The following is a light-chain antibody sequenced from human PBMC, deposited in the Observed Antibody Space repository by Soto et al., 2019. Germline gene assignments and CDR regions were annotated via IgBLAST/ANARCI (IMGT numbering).Light chain of an antibody. J-gene: IGKJ5*01. Sequence: VVMTHSPATLSIPPWERATFSCSASESVSRNLAWYQQKPGQAPRLLIYDASTRATGIPDRFSGGGSGTEFTLTISSLQSEDFVVYYCQQYNSWPPITFGQGPRLEVK. CDR3: QQYNSWPPIT. V-gene: IGKV3-15*01. CDR1: ESVSRN. CDR2: DAS.